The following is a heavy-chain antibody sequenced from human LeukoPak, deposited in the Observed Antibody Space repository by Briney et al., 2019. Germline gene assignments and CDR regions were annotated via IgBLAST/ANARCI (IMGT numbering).Heavy chain of an antibody. CDR3: AKERGYSYGYGMGTSDY. Sequence: GRSLRLSCAASGFTFSSYGMHWVRQAPGKGLEWVAVISYDGSNKYYADSVKGRFTISRDNSKNTLYLQMNSLRAEDTAVYYCAKERGYSYGYGMGTSDYWGQGTLVTVSS. V-gene: IGHV3-30*18. J-gene: IGHJ4*02. D-gene: IGHD5-18*01. CDR2: ISYDGSNK. CDR1: GFTFSSYG.